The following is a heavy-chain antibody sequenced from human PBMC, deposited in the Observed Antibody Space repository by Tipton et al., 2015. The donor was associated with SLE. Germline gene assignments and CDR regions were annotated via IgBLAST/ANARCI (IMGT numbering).Heavy chain of an antibody. J-gene: IGHJ4*02. CDR2: ISTSEST. D-gene: IGHD2-15*01. CDR1: GGSMSNYY. Sequence: TLSLTCTVSGGSMSNYYWSWIRQPAGKGLEWIGRISTSESTNYNPSLKSRVTISLDTSKNQFSLKLRSVTAADTAVYYCAGAWQGYCSGGTCYVLDYWGQGTLVTVSS. V-gene: IGHV4-4*07. CDR3: AGAWQGYCSGGTCYVLDY.